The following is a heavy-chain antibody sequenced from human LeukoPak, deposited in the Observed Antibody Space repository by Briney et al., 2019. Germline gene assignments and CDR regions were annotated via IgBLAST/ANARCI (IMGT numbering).Heavy chain of an antibody. Sequence: ASVKVSCKASGYTFTGYYMHWVRQAPGQGLEWMGWINPNSGGTNYAQKFQGRVTMTRDTSISTAYMELSRLRSDDTAVYYCARAGGSSTSRSVSWSFDYWGQGTLVTVSS. D-gene: IGHD2-2*01. CDR2: INPNSGGT. CDR1: GYTFTGYY. CDR3: ARAGGSSTSRSVSWSFDY. V-gene: IGHV1-2*02. J-gene: IGHJ4*02.